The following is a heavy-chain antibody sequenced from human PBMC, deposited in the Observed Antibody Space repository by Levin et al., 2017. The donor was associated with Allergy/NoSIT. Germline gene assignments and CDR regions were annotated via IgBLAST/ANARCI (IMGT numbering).Heavy chain of an antibody. D-gene: IGHD2-2*01. CDR2: VYSDGTIT. Sequence: GGSLRLSCAASGFTFSNYYMHWVRQALGKGLEWVSRVYSDGTITDYADSVKGRFTISRDNARNTLYLQMNSLRAEDTAVYYCARGGCSSTSCLDNWGQGILVTVSS. CDR1: GFTFSNYY. V-gene: IGHV3-74*01. J-gene: IGHJ4*02. CDR3: ARGGCSSTSCLDN.